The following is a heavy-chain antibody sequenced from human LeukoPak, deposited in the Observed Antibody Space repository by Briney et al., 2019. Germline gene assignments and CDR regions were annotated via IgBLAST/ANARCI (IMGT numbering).Heavy chain of an antibody. CDR3: AKEPSRGYSGYGLFFEAVYFDY. V-gene: IGHV3-23*01. CDR1: GFTFSSYA. Sequence: PEGSLRLSCAASGFTFSSYAMSWVRQAPGKGLEWVSAISGSGGSTYYADSVKGRFTISRDNSKNTLYLQMNSLRAEDTAVYYCAKEPSRGYSGYGLFFEAVYFDYWGQGTLVTVSS. D-gene: IGHD5-12*01. J-gene: IGHJ4*02. CDR2: ISGSGGST.